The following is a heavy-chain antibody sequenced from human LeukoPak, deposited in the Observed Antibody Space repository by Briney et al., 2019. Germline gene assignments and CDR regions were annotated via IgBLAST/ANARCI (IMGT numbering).Heavy chain of an antibody. CDR1: GGSISSSSYY. Sequence: PSETLSLTCTVSGGSISSSSYYWGWIRQPPGKGLEWIGSIYYSGSTYYNPSLKSRVTISVDTSKNQFSLKLSSVTAADTAVYYCATGLGYYYDSSGYSDAFDIWGQGTMVTVSS. J-gene: IGHJ3*02. D-gene: IGHD3-22*01. V-gene: IGHV4-39*07. CDR3: ATGLGYYYDSSGYSDAFDI. CDR2: IYYSGST.